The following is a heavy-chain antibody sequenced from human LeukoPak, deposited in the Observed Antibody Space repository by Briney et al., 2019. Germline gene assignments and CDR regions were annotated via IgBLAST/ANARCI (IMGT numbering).Heavy chain of an antibody. J-gene: IGHJ5*02. CDR2: INSDGSST. CDR1: GFTFSSYW. CDR3: ARRSGQAGRYDP. V-gene: IGHV3-74*01. D-gene: IGHD6-25*01. Sequence: GGSLRLSCAASGFTFSSYWMHWVRQAPGKGLVWVSRINSDGSSTSYADSVKGRFTISRDNAKNTLYLQMNSLRAEDTAVYYCARRSGQAGRYDPWGQGTLVTVSS.